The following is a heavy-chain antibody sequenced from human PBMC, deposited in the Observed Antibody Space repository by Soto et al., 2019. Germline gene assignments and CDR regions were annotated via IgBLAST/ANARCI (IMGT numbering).Heavy chain of an antibody. CDR3: ARGGYSYGRRYYFDY. V-gene: IGHV1-2*04. CDR2: INPNSGGT. J-gene: IGHJ4*02. CDR1: GYTFTGYY. D-gene: IGHD5-18*01. Sequence: QVQLVQSGAEVKKPGASVKVSCKASGYTFTGYYMHWVRQAPGQGLEWMGWINPNSGGTNYAQKFQGWVTMTRDTSISTAYMELSRLRSDDTAVYYCARGGYSYGRRYYFDYWGQGTLVTVSS.